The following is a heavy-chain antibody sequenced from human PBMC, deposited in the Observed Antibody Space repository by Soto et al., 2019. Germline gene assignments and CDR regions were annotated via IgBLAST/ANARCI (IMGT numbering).Heavy chain of an antibody. J-gene: IGHJ4*02. D-gene: IGHD1-26*01. CDR3: SRSDSGSYYLFDY. V-gene: IGHV1-69*01. Sequence: QVQLVQSGAEVKKPGSSVKVSCKASGGTFSSYAISWVRQAPGQGREWMGGIIPIFGTANYAQKFQGRVTITADESTSTAYMELSSLRSEDTGVYYCSRSDSGSYYLFDYWGQGTLVPGSS. CDR1: GGTFSSYA. CDR2: IIPIFGTA.